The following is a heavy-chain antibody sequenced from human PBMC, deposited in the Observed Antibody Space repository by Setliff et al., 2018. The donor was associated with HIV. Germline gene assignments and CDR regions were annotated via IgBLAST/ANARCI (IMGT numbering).Heavy chain of an antibody. V-gene: IGHV4-38-2*02. Sequence: LSLTCTVSGYSISSGYYWGWIRQPPGKGLEWIGSIYHSGSTYYNPSLKSRVTISVDTTKSQISLKLISVTAADTAVFYCVRVDYGDYDLDYWGQGTLVTVSS. CDR1: GYSISSGYY. J-gene: IGHJ4*02. D-gene: IGHD4-17*01. CDR3: VRVDYGDYDLDY. CDR2: IYHSGST.